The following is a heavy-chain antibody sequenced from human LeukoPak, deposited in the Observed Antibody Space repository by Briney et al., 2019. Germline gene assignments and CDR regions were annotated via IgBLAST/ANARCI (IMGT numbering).Heavy chain of an antibody. J-gene: IGHJ3*02. D-gene: IGHD6-13*01. CDR3: ARDPWCSSNGCAYGAFDI. CDR1: GFTFSSYW. Sequence: PGGSLRLSCAASGFTFSSYWMSWVRQAPGKGLEWVANIKQDGSETHYVDSVKGRFTISRDNAKNSLHLQMNSLSPEDTAVYYCARDPWCSSNGCAYGAFDIWGQGTMVTVSS. CDR2: IKQDGSET. V-gene: IGHV3-7*01.